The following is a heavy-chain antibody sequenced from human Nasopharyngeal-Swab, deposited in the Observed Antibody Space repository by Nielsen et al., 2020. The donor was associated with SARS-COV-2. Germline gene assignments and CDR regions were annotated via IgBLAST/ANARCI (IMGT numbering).Heavy chain of an antibody. J-gene: IGHJ4*02. CDR1: GFTFSRYG. V-gene: IGHV3-30*18. Sequence: GGSLRLSCAASGFTFSRYGMHWVRQVPGKGLEWVAVLSNDGGDKYYADSVKGRFTISRDNSKNTLYLQMNSLRPEDMAVYYCAKDGEVAAARYYFDYWGQGTLVTVSS. CDR2: LSNDGGDK. D-gene: IGHD6-13*01. CDR3: AKDGEVAAARYYFDY.